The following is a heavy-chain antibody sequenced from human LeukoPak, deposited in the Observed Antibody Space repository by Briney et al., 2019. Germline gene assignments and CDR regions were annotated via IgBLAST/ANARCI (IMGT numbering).Heavy chain of an antibody. CDR2: IYYSGST. CDR3: ARGTKYQLPYYFDY. V-gene: IGHV4-59*01. J-gene: IGHJ4*02. Sequence: SETLSLTCTVPGGSISSYYWSWIRQPPGKGLEWIGYIYYSGSTNYNPSLKSRVTISVDTSKNQFSLKLSSVTAADTAVYYCARGTKYQLPYYFDYWGQGTLVTVSS. CDR1: GGSISSYY. D-gene: IGHD2-2*01.